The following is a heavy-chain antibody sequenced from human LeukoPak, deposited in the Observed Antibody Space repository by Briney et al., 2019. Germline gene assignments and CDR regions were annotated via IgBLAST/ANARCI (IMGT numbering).Heavy chain of an antibody. D-gene: IGHD1-26*01. V-gene: IGHV1-69*05. CDR2: IIPIFGTA. CDR3: ARGVRVGATAYYFDY. CDR1: GGTFSSYA. Sequence: SVKVSCKASGGTFSSYAISWLRQAPGQGLEWMGRIIPIFGTANYAQKFQGRVTITTDESTSTAYMELSSLRSEDTAVYYCARGVRVGATAYYFDYWGQGTLVTVSS. J-gene: IGHJ4*02.